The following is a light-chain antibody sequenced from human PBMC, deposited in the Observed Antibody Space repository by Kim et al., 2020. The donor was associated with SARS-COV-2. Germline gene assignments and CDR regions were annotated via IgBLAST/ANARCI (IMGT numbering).Light chain of an antibody. CDR3: QQYNSWLIT. Sequence: EILMTQSPATLSVSPGERATLSCRASQSVINNLAWYQQKPGQAPRLLIYGASTRATGIPVRFSGSGSGTEFTLTISSLQSEDFAVYYCQQYNSWLITFGQGTRLEIK. CDR2: GAS. V-gene: IGKV3-15*01. J-gene: IGKJ5*01. CDR1: QSVINN.